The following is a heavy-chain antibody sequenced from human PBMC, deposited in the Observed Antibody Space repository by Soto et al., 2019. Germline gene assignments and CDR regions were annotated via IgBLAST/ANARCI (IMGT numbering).Heavy chain of an antibody. CDR3: AKDPQVRGVLYYFDY. CDR1: GFTFSSYG. Sequence: GGSLRLSCAASGFTFSSYGMHWVRQAPGKGLEWVAVISYDGSNKYYADSVKGRFTISRDNSKNTLYLQMNSLRAEDTAVYYCAKDPQVRGVLYYFDYWGQGTLVTVSS. CDR2: ISYDGSNK. J-gene: IGHJ4*02. V-gene: IGHV3-30*18. D-gene: IGHD3-10*01.